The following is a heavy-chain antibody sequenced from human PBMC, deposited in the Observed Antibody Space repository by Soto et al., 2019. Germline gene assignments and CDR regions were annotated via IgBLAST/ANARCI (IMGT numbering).Heavy chain of an antibody. D-gene: IGHD3-10*01. Sequence: EVQLLESGGGLVQPGGSLRLSCAASGFTFSTYAMSWVRQGPGKGLEWVSGMSGSGGSTYYADYVKGRFTISRDNSKNTLYLQMNSLRAEDTAVSYCMNLYSYGSGSYYKWGQGTLVTVSS. V-gene: IGHV3-23*01. J-gene: IGHJ4*02. CDR2: MSGSGGST. CDR1: GFTFSTYA. CDR3: MNLYSYGSGSYYK.